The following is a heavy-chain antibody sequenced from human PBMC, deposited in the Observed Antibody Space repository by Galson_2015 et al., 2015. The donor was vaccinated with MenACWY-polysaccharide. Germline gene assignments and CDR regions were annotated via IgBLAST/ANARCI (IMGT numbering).Heavy chain of an antibody. J-gene: IGHJ4*02. V-gene: IGHV3-49*03. CDR2: IRCKASGETT. CDR1: GFTFGDYA. CDR3: TRDRPIDY. Sequence: SLRLSCAASGFTFGDYAMAWFRQAPGKGLEWVGFIRCKASGETTGYAASVKGRFTISRDDSKSTAYLQMNSPQTEDTAICYCTRDRPIDYWGQGTLVTVSS.